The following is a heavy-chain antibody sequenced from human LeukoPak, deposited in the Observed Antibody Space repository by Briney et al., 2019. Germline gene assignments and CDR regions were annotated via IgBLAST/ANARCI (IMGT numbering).Heavy chain of an antibody. Sequence: PSETLSLTCTVSGGSISSSSYFWGWIRQPPGKGLEWIGSIYYSGSTYYNPSLKSRVTLSVDTSKNQFSLKLSSVTAADTAVYYCATSTVTTFAIDYWGQGTLVTVSS. J-gene: IGHJ4*02. D-gene: IGHD4-17*01. CDR1: GGSISSSSYF. CDR3: ATSTVTTFAIDY. CDR2: IYYSGST. V-gene: IGHV4-39*07.